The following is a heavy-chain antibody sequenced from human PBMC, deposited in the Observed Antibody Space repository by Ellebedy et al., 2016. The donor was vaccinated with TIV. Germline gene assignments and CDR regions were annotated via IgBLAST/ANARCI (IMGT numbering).Heavy chain of an antibody. CDR2: IWYDGSNK. D-gene: IGHD6-13*01. CDR1: GFTFSSYG. CDR3: ARGLAAAGIGY. Sequence: GGSLRLSCAASGFTFSSYGMHWVRQAPGKGLEWVAVIWYDGSNKYYADSVKGRFTISRDNSKNTLYLQMNSLRAEDTAVYYCARGLAAAGIGYWGQGTLVTVSS. V-gene: IGHV3-33*01. J-gene: IGHJ4*02.